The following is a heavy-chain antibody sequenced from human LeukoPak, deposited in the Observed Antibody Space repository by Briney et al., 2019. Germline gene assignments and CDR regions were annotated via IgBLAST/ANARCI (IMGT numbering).Heavy chain of an antibody. Sequence: GESLKISCKGSGYSFTSYWIGWVRQMPGKGLEWMGIIFVGDSDTRYSPSFQGQVTISADKSISTAYLQWSSLKAPDTAMYYCARQSLVSTGGFGFDNWGQGTLVTVSS. V-gene: IGHV5-51*01. J-gene: IGHJ4*02. CDR2: IFVGDSDT. CDR1: GYSFTSYW. D-gene: IGHD2-8*02. CDR3: ARQSLVSTGGFGFDN.